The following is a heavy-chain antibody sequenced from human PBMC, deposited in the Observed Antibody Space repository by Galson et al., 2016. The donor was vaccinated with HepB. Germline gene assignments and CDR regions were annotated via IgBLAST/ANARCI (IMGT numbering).Heavy chain of an antibody. J-gene: IGHJ4*02. CDR1: GFTFSTYS. CDR2: ISSGSSTI. Sequence: SLRLSCAASGFTFSTYSMNWVRQAPGKGLEWVSYISSGSSTIYYADSVKGRFTISRDNAKNSLYLQMNSRRDEDTAVYYCAGGWYSNSSPCFDHWGQGTLVTVSS. CDR3: AGGWYSNSSPCFDH. D-gene: IGHD6-6*01. V-gene: IGHV3-48*02.